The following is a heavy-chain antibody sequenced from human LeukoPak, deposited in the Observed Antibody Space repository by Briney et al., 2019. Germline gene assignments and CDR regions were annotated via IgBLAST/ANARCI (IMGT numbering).Heavy chain of an antibody. CDR2: IYPDGRI. CDR1: SGSMTDSC. CDR3: TREGYDRSGYFLVF. V-gene: IGHV4-59*12. Sequence: SETLSLTCSVSSGSMTDSCWSWFRQAPGKGFEWLGFIYPDGRIEYSPSLRSRVTFSVATSKLEATVRLSSVTASDTAVYYCTREGYDRSGYFLVFWGQGTLVTVSS. J-gene: IGHJ4*02. D-gene: IGHD3-22*01.